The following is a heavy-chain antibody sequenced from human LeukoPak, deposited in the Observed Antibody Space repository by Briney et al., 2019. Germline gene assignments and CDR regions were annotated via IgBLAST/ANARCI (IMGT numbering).Heavy chain of an antibody. CDR1: GFTFSSYG. CDR3: AKDRAGYYYYGMDV. Sequence: GMSLRLSCAASGFTFSSYGMHWVRQAPGKGLEGVAVISYDGSNKYYADSVKGRFTISRDNSKNTLYLQMNSLRAEDTAVYYCAKDRAGYYYYGMDVWGQGTTVTVSS. J-gene: IGHJ6*02. D-gene: IGHD6-13*01. V-gene: IGHV3-30*18. CDR2: ISYDGSNK.